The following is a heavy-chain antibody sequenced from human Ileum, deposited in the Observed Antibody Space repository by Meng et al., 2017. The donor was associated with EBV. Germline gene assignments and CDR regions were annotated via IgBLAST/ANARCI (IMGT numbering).Heavy chain of an antibody. CDR1: GGPISSSNW. D-gene: IGHD1-14*01. CDR2: IYHSGIT. J-gene: IGHJ4*02. V-gene: IGHV4-4*02. Sequence: QGLLQGAGPGPVKPSGTLSLPCPGPGGPISSSNWWSWVRQPPGKGLEWIGKIYHSGITIYNPSLKSRVTMSVDNSKNQFSLKLNSMTAADTAVYYCARDPTGGEDHQRVWGQGTLVTVSS. CDR3: ARDPTGGEDHQRV.